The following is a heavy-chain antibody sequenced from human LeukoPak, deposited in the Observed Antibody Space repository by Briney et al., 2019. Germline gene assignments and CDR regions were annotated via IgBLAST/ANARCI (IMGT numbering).Heavy chain of an antibody. D-gene: IGHD1-26*01. CDR1: GDSISSSHW. Sequence: PSGTLSLTCDVSGDSISSSHWWSWVRQPPGKGLEWIGRIKSKTDDGTTDYAAPVKGRFTISRDDSKNTLYLQMNSLKTEDTAVYYCTRIIKSGSFDYWGQGTLVTVSS. V-gene: IGHV3-15*01. J-gene: IGHJ4*02. CDR3: TRIIKSGSFDY. CDR2: IKSKTDDGTT.